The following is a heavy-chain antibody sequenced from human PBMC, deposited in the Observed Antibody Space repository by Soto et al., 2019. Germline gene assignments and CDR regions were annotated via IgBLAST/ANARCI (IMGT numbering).Heavy chain of an antibody. V-gene: IGHV3-30-3*01. CDR3: ARGGGDTDLYCSSTSCYRDAFDI. Sequence: QVQLVESGGGVVQPGRSLRLSCAASGFTFSSYAMHWVRQAPGKGLEWVAVISYDGSNKYYADSVKGRFTISRDNSKNTLYLQRNSLRAEDTAVYYCARGGGDTDLYCSSTSCYRDAFDIWGQGTMVTVSS. D-gene: IGHD2-2*02. J-gene: IGHJ3*02. CDR1: GFTFSSYA. CDR2: ISYDGSNK.